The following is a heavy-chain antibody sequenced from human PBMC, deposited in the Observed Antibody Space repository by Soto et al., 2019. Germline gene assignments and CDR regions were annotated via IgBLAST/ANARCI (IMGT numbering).Heavy chain of an antibody. J-gene: IGHJ4*02. CDR3: ERIKRSYSADDSGE. CDR2: IYYSGST. V-gene: IGHV4-59*01. CDR1: GSSISSYY. D-gene: IGHD1-26*01. Sequence: SETLSLTCPVSGSSISSYYRIWIRQPPGNGLDLIGYIYYSGSTNYNPSLQGRVTISLDTSKDPVSLXMRSVTAAKPAVYYGERIKRSYSADDSGEGAQGPPVTVAS.